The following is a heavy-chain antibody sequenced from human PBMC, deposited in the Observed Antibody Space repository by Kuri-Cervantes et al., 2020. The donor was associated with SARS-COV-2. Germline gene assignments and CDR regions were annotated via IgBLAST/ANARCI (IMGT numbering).Heavy chain of an antibody. CDR1: GYIFTEYY. J-gene: IGHJ5*02. CDR2: INPNSGGT. D-gene: IGHD6-19*01. Sequence: ASVKVSCKASGYIFTEYYMHWVRQAPGQGLEWMGWINPNSGGTNYTQRFQGRVTMTRDTSTSTAYMELSRLRSDDTAVYYCARGGLAVAGRVWFDPWGQGTQVTVSS. V-gene: IGHV1-2*02. CDR3: ARGGLAVAGRVWFDP.